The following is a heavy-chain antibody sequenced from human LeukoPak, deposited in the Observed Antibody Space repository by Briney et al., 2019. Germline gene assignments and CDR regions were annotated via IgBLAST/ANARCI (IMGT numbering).Heavy chain of an antibody. D-gene: IGHD3-10*01. CDR2: IYHSGST. V-gene: IGHV4-4*02. Sequence: PSETLSLTCAVSGGSINIDNWWSWVRQPPGKGLEWIGEIYHSGSTNYNPSLKSRVTMSVDKSKNHFSLNLSSVTAADTAVYYCALTGEDYYYYYMDVWGKGTTVTVSS. CDR3: ALTGEDYYYYYMDV. CDR1: GGSINIDNW. J-gene: IGHJ6*03.